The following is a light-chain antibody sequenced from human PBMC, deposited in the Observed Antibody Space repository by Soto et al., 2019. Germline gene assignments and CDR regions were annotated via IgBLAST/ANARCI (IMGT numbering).Light chain of an antibody. CDR3: HWYSGPQT. CDR1: QSVNSLY. Sequence: NVFTQSPRPLSFFPGGRATPSRRASQSVNSLYLAWYQQKPGQAPRLLIYGASSRATGIPDRFSGSGSGTDFTLTISRLEPEDFPAYYCHWYSGPQTFGGGTRLEIK. J-gene: IGKJ5*01. CDR2: GAS. V-gene: IGKV3-20*01.